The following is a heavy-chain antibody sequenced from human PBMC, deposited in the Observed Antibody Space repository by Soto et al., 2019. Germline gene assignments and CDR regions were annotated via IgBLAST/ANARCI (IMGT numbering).Heavy chain of an antibody. CDR3: GRGRGGVACFRGTYFAMDV. J-gene: IGHJ6*02. CDR1: EYTFSAYY. Sequence: QGQLVQSGAEVKKPGASVKVSCKASEYTFSAYYLDWVRQAPGQGLEWMGWINPESGSTKYGQKFPRWVTMTRDAPISPAYMELNSVSPDDTATYYCGRGRGGVACFRGTYFAMDVWGQGAAGTFSS. CDR2: INPESGST. D-gene: IGHD3-16*01. V-gene: IGHV1-2*04.